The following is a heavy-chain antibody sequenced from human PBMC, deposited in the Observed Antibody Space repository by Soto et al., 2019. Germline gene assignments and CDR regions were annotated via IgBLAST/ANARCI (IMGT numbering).Heavy chain of an antibody. CDR2: IFYGGIT. Sequence: QVQESGPGLVEPSETLSLTCTVCGGSTGTHYWNWIRQPPGKGLEWIGYIFYGGITKYNPSLESRASISVDTSKNQFALQLTSVTAADTGMYYCAISLQYRSGWYGGFEVWGQGILVTVPS. CDR1: GGSTGTHY. CDR3: AISLQYRSGWYGGFEV. V-gene: IGHV4-59*11. D-gene: IGHD6-19*01. J-gene: IGHJ4*02.